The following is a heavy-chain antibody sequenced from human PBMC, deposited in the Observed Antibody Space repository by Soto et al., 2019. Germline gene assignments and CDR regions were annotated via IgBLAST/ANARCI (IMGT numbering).Heavy chain of an antibody. CDR3: DSVTVRFSYGIDV. CDR2: ISKSGSVI. D-gene: IGHD2-21*02. J-gene: IGHJ6*02. Sequence: EGQLVESGGGLVQPGVSLRLSCAGSGLTFSNSEMHWVRQAPGKGLEWLSYISKSGSVIYYADSVKGRFTISRDNAKNFLYLQMNSLRAEDTAVYFYDSVTVRFSYGIDVWGQGTTVTVSS. CDR1: GLTFSNSE. V-gene: IGHV3-48*03.